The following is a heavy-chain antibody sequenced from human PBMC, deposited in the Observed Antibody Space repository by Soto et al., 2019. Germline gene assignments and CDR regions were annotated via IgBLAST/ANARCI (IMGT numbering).Heavy chain of an antibody. V-gene: IGHV3-48*01. CDR1: GFPFSVYA. CDR2: SGGII. D-gene: IGHD1-26*01. CDR3: ARDHLWAFDN. Sequence: GGSLRLSCAASGFPFSVYAVNWVRQAPGKGLEWLAHSGGIISYADSVKGRFTISKDTAMNSLYLQMTSLRAEDSAMYYCARDHLWAFDNWGQGTRVTVSS. J-gene: IGHJ4*02.